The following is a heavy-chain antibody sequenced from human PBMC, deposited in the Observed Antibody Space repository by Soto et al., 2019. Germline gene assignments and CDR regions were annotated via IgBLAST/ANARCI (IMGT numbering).Heavy chain of an antibody. CDR3: ARGHIVVVPTVGWFDP. CDR2: MFHSGST. D-gene: IGHD2-2*01. J-gene: IGHJ5*02. CDR1: GYFISSGYY. Sequence: SETLSLTCTVSGYFISSGYYWGWIRQPPGKGLEWIGSMFHSGSTHYNPSLKSRVTMSVDTSKNQFSLRLSSVTASDTAVYYCARGHIVVVPTVGWFDPWGQGTMVTVYS. V-gene: IGHV4-38-2*02.